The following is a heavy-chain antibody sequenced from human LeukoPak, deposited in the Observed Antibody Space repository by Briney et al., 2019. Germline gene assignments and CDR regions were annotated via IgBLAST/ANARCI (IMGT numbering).Heavy chain of an antibody. V-gene: IGHV1-46*01. J-gene: IGHJ4*02. D-gene: IGHD1-26*01. Sequence: ASVKVSCKASGYTFTSYYMHWVRQAPGQGLEWMGIINPSGGSTSYAQKFQGRVTMTRDMSTSTVYMELSSLRSEDTAVYYCARAGWELPGVDYWGQGTLVTVSS. CDR2: INPSGGST. CDR3: ARAGWELPGVDY. CDR1: GYTFTSYY.